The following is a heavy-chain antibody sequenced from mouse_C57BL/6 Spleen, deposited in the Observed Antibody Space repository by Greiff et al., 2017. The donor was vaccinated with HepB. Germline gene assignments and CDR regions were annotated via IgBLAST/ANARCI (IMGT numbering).Heavy chain of an antibody. CDR2: ISDGGSYT. Sequence: EVMLVESWGGLVKPGGSLELSFAASWFTFSSYALSLVRPTPEKRLGWVATISDGGSYTYYPDNVKGRFTISRDNAKNNLYLQMSHLKSEDTAMYYCARDPWDVGRYYFDYWGQGTTLTVSS. D-gene: IGHD4-1*01. J-gene: IGHJ2*01. CDR3: ARDPWDVGRYYFDY. CDR1: WFTFSSYA. V-gene: IGHV5-4*01.